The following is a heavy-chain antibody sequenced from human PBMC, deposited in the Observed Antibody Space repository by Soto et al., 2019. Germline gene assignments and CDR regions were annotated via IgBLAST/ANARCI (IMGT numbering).Heavy chain of an antibody. J-gene: IGHJ5*02. Sequence: SETLSLTCTVSGGSISSGGYYWSWIRQHPGKGLEWIGYIYYSGSTYYNPSLKSRVTISVDTSKNQFSLKLSSVTAADTAVYYCARAHINIDYGGSYNWFDPWGQGNLVRVSS. CDR1: GGSISSGGYY. CDR2: IYYSGST. V-gene: IGHV4-31*03. CDR3: ARAHINIDYGGSYNWFDP. D-gene: IGHD4-17*01.